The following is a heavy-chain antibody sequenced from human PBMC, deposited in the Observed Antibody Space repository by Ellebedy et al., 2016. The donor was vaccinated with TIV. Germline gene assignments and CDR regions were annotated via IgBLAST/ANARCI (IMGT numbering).Heavy chain of an antibody. CDR3: ASTNLGGRYLDC. CDR2: IYYSGST. J-gene: IGHJ4*02. V-gene: IGHV4-61*01. D-gene: IGHD1-26*01. Sequence: SETLSLTXTVSGGSISSGSYYWSWIRQPPGKGLEWIGYIYYSGSTNYNPSLKSRVTISVDTSKNQFSLQLNSVTPEDTAVYYCASTNLGGRYLDCWGQGTLVTVSS. CDR1: GGSISSGSYY.